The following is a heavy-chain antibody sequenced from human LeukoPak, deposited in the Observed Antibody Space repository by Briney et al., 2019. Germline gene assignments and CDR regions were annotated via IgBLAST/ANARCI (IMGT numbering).Heavy chain of an antibody. J-gene: IGHJ4*02. Sequence: PGGSLRLSCAASGFTFSSYNMNWVRQAPGKGLEWVSSISSSSIYIYYADSVKGRFTISRDNAKNPLYLQMNSLRAEDTAVYYCARDPTTYGSGSYYYYFEYWGQGTLVTVSS. D-gene: IGHD3-10*01. CDR2: ISSSSIYI. CDR3: ARDPTTYGSGSYYYYFEY. V-gene: IGHV3-21*01. CDR1: GFTFSSYN.